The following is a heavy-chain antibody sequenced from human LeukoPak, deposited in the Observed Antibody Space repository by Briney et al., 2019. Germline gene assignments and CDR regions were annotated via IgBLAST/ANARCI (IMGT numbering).Heavy chain of an antibody. Sequence: GASVKVSCKASGYTFTGYYMHWGRQAPGQGLEWMGWINPNSGDTNYAQKFQGRVTITADKSTSTAYMELSSLRSEDTAVYYCARGAYGEPFDYWGQGTLVTVSS. CDR1: GYTFTGYY. D-gene: IGHD4-17*01. CDR2: INPNSGDT. CDR3: ARGAYGEPFDY. J-gene: IGHJ4*02. V-gene: IGHV1-2*02.